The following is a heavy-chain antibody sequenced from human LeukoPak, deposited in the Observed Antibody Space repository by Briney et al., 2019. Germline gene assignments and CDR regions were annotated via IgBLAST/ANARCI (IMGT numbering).Heavy chain of an antibody. CDR2: INHSGST. V-gene: IGHV4-34*01. CDR1: GGSFSGYY. CDR3: ARGRRYYFDY. J-gene: IGHJ4*02. Sequence: PSETLSLTCAVYGGSFSGYYWSWIRQPPGKGLEWIGEINHSGSTNYNPSLKSRVTISVDRSKNQFSLKLSSVTAADTAVYYCARGRRYYFDYWGQGTLVTVSS.